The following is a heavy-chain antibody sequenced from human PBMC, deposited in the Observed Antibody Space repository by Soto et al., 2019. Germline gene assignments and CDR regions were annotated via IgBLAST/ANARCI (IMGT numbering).Heavy chain of an antibody. CDR2: NHYSGST. Sequence: PSETLSLTCTVSGGSVSSGGYYWSWIRQPPGKGLEWIGYNHYSGSTDYNPSLKSRVTISIDTSKNQFSLKLSSVTAADTAVYYCARVDGRVSARRCFDYWGQGALVAVSS. CDR1: GGSVSSGGYY. V-gene: IGHV4-61*08. J-gene: IGHJ4*02. CDR3: ARVDGRVSARRCFDY. D-gene: IGHD6-6*01.